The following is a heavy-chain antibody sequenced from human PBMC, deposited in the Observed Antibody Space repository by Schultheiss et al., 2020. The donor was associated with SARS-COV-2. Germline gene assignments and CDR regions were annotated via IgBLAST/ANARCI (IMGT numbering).Heavy chain of an antibody. Sequence: SQTLSLTCVVSGGSISRGGNSWSWLRQPPGKGLEWIGRVYASGSFKYNPSLKSRVTLSVDTSKNQFSLKLSSVTAADTAVYYCARDRVVRGVMGWFDPWGQGTLVTVSS. V-gene: IGHV4-61*02. CDR1: GGSISRGGNS. D-gene: IGHD3-10*01. J-gene: IGHJ5*02. CDR3: ARDRVVRGVMGWFDP. CDR2: VYASGSF.